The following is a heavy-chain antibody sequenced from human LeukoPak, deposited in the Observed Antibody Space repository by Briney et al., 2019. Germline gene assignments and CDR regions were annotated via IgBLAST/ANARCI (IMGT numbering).Heavy chain of an antibody. CDR2: INHSGST. D-gene: IGHD3-3*01. CDR3: ARKFNVLRFLEWATAWFDP. J-gene: IGHJ5*02. Sequence: SETLSLTCAVHGGSFSGYYWSWIRQPPGKGLEWIGEINHSGSTNYNPSLKSRVTISVDTSKNQFSLKLSSVTAADTAVYYCARKFNVLRFLEWATAWFDPWGQGTLVTVSS. CDR1: GGSFSGYY. V-gene: IGHV4-34*01.